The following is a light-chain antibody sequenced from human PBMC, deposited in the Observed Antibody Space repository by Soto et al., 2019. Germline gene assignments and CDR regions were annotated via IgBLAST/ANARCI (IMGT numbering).Light chain of an antibody. V-gene: IGKV3D-20*02. CDR1: QSVSSSY. J-gene: IGKJ5*01. Sequence: EIVLTQSPGTLSLSPGERATLSCRASQSVSSSYLAWYQQKPGQAPRLLIYDASNRATGIPARFSGSGSGTDFTLTISSLGPEDFALYYCQQRSNRITFGQGTRLEI. CDR2: DAS. CDR3: QQRSNRIT.